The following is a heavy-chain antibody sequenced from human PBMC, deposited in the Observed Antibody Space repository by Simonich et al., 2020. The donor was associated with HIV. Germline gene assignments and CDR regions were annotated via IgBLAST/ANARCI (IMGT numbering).Heavy chain of an antibody. Sequence: QVQLQQWGAGLLKPSETLSLTCAFYGWSFSGYYWSWIRQPPGKGLEWIGEINHSGSNNYNPSRKSRVNISVDTSKNQFSLKLSSVTAADTAVYYCARLTAGGLGEYFQHWGQGTLVTVSS. D-gene: IGHD6-13*01. V-gene: IGHV4-34*01. CDR3: ARLTAGGLGEYFQH. CDR1: GWSFSGYY. J-gene: IGHJ1*01. CDR2: INHSGSN.